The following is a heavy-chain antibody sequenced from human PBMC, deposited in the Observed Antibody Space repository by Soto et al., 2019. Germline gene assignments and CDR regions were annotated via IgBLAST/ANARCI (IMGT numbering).Heavy chain of an antibody. Sequence: GGSLRLSCAASGFTFSSYAMHWVRQAPGKGLEYVSAISSNGGSTYYANSVKGRFTISRDNSKNTLYLQMGSLRAEDMAVYYCARGDSAAVYAFDIWGQGTMVTVSS. CDR1: GFTFSSYA. CDR2: ISSNGGST. V-gene: IGHV3-64*01. CDR3: ARGDSAAVYAFDI. J-gene: IGHJ3*02. D-gene: IGHD6-13*01.